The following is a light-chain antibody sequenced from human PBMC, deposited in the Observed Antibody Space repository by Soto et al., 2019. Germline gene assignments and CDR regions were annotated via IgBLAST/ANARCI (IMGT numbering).Light chain of an antibody. CDR1: QSINTN. J-gene: IGKJ4*01. V-gene: IGKV1-39*01. CDR3: QQSYSTPLT. Sequence: DIQMTQSPSTLSASVGDRVTITCQASQSINTNLAWYHQKPGKAPNLLIYMASSLQSGVPSRFSGSGSGTDFTLTSSSLQPEDFATYYCQQSYSTPLTFGGGTKVDIK. CDR2: MAS.